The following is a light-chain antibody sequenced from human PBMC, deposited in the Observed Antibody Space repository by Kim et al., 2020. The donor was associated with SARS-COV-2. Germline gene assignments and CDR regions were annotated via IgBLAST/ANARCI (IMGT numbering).Light chain of an antibody. J-gene: IGLJ3*02. CDR2: EDS. Sequence: SYELTQPPSLSVSPGQTARITCPGDALPDQYVYWYQQKPGQAPVLLIYEDSVRPSGVPERFSGSSSETLATLTVNGVQVDDEADYYCQSTDSTGSYELFGGGTKVTVL. V-gene: IGLV3-25*03. CDR1: ALPDQY. CDR3: QSTDSTGSYEL.